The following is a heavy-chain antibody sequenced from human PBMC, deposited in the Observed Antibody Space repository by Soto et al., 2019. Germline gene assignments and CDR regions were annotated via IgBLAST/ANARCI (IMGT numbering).Heavy chain of an antibody. CDR1: GFTFSSYA. CDR3: AKFPNWNWYFDL. J-gene: IGHJ2*01. Sequence: PGGSLRLSCAASGFTFSSYAMSWVRQAPGKGLEWVSAIGGSGGSTYYADSVKGRFTISRDNSKNTLYLQMNSLRAEDTAVYYCAKFPNWNWYFDLWGRGTLVTVSS. V-gene: IGHV3-23*01. CDR2: IGGSGGST. D-gene: IGHD1-20*01.